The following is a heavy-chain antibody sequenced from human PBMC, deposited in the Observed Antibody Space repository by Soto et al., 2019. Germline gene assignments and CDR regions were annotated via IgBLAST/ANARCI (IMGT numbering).Heavy chain of an antibody. Sequence: SETPSLTCTVSGGSTSSDNYWSWIRQPPGKGLEWIGHIYYSGNTDYNPSLKSRLAISIDTSKNQFSLKLSSVTAADTAVYFCAREGGESSDGLYYFDSWGQGSLVTVSS. J-gene: IGHJ4*02. V-gene: IGHV4-30-4*01. CDR1: GGSTSSDNY. CDR3: AREGGESSDGLYYFDS. CDR2: IYYSGNT. D-gene: IGHD3-16*01.